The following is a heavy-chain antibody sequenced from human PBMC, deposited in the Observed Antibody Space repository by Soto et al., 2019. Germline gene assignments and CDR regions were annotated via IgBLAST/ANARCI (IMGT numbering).Heavy chain of an antibody. V-gene: IGHV4-61*08. J-gene: IGHJ5*02. CDR3: ARVAPYYDYVWGSYRPQGWFDP. D-gene: IGHD3-16*02. Sequence: TCAVSGGARSKGGYCWSSIRQNPGKGLEWIGYIYYSGSTNYNPSLKSRVTISVDTSKNQFSLKLSSVTAADTAVYYCARVAPYYDYVWGSYRPQGWFDPWGQGTLVTVSS. CDR2: IYYSGST. CDR1: GGARSKGGYC.